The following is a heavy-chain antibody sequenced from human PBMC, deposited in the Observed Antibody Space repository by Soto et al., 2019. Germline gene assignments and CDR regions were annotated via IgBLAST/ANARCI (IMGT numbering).Heavy chain of an antibody. CDR2: INPNSGGT. V-gene: IGHV1-2*04. CDR1: GYTFTGYY. J-gene: IGHJ5*02. Sequence: ASVKVSCKASGYTFTGYYMHWVRQAPGQGLEWMGWINPNSGGTNYAQKFQGWVTMTRDTSISTAYMELSRLRSDDTAVYYCARDRYDFWSGYSWRPTYDPWGQGTLVTVSS. CDR3: ARDRYDFWSGYSWRPTYDP. D-gene: IGHD3-3*01.